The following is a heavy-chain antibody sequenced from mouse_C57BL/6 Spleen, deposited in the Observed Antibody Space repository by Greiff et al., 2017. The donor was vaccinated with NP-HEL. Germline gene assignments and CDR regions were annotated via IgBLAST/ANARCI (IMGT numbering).Heavy chain of an antibody. D-gene: IGHD2-2*01. J-gene: IGHJ2*01. CDR2: INPYNGGT. CDR1: GYTFTDYY. CDR3: ARGIYGSDY. V-gene: IGHV1-19*01. Sequence: EVQLQQSGPVLVKPGASVKMSCKASGYTFTDYYMNWVKQSHGKSLEWIGVINPYNGGTSYNQKFKGKATLTVDKSSSTAYMELNSLTSEDSAVYYCARGIYGSDYWGQGTTLTVSS.